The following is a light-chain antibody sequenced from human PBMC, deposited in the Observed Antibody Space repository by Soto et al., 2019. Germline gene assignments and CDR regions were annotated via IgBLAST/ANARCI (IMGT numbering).Light chain of an antibody. CDR1: SSDIGGYNY. V-gene: IGLV2-14*01. J-gene: IGLJ2*01. CDR3: SSYTSSSTLV. Sequence: QAVVTQPASVSGSPGQSITISCTGASSDIGGYNYVSWYQQHPGKAPKLMIYDVTKWPSGVSHRFSGSKSGNTASLTISGLQPEDEADYYCSSYTSSSTLVFGGGTKLTVL. CDR2: DVT.